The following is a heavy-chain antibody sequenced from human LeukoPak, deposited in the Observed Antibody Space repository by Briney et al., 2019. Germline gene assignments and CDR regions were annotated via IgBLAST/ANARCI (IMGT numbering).Heavy chain of an antibody. D-gene: IGHD6-13*01. CDR3: AREVAAAGTYFVDY. CDR1: GFTVSNNY. CDR2: IYSGGST. Sequence: PGGSLRLSCAASGFTVSNNYMSWVRQAPGKGLEWVSLIYSGGSTYYADSVKGRFTISGVNSKNTLYLQMNSLRAEDTAVYYCAREVAAAGTYFVDYWGQGTLVTVSS. V-gene: IGHV3-53*01. J-gene: IGHJ4*02.